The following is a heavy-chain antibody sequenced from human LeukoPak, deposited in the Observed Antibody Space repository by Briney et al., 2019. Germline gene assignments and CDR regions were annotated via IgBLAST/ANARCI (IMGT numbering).Heavy chain of an antibody. D-gene: IGHD2-2*01. J-gene: IGHJ4*02. V-gene: IGHV3-33*01. Sequence: GGSLRLSCAASVFTFRNFDIHWVRQTPGKGLEWVAVIWSDESDEYYADSMRGRFTISRDNSKNMVYLQMNSLRAEDTAVYYCARHRGRYSRSLDFWGQGTLVTVAS. CDR2: IWSDESDE. CDR3: ARHRGRYSRSLDF. CDR1: VFTFRNFD.